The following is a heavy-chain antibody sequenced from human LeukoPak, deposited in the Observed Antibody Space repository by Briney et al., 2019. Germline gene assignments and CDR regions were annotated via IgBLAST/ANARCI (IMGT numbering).Heavy chain of an antibody. V-gene: IGHV3-21*01. J-gene: IGHJ6*03. Sequence: GGSLRLSCAASGFTFSSYSMNWVRQAPGKGLEWVSSISSSSIYKYFADSVKGRFTISRDNAKNSLYLQVNSLRAEDTAVYYCAKGGGYEAQYYYYYLDVWGKGTTVTISS. CDR3: AKGGGYEAQYYYYYLDV. CDR2: ISSSSIYK. CDR1: GFTFSSYS. D-gene: IGHD5-12*01.